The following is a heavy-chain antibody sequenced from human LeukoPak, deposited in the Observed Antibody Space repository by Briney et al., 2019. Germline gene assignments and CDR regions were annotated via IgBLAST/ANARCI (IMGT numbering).Heavy chain of an antibody. CDR1: GYTFTSYY. Sequence: ASVKVSCKASGYTFTSYYMHWVRQAPGQGLEWMGIINPSGGSTTSAQKFQGRVTMTRDTSTSTVYMELSSLRSEDTALYYCARVHTSGWYGGPLDYWGQGTLVTVSS. CDR2: INPSGGST. CDR3: ARVHTSGWYGGPLDY. V-gene: IGHV1-46*01. J-gene: IGHJ4*02. D-gene: IGHD6-19*01.